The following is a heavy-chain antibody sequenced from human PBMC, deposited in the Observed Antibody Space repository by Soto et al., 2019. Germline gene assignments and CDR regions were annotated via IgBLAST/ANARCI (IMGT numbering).Heavy chain of an antibody. CDR1: GFTFSGHW. CDR3: AREAGYCSRTSCYRRAFDT. D-gene: IGHD2-2*01. J-gene: IGHJ3*02. V-gene: IGHV3-74*03. CDR2: INTDGGSS. Sequence: EVQLVESGGDLVQPGGSLSLSCAASGFTFSGHWMHWVRQVPGKGLEWVSRINTDGGSSAYADSVKGRFTISRDNAKKTLYLQMNGLRAEDTAVYYCAREAGYCSRTSCYRRAFDTWGQGTTVTVSS.